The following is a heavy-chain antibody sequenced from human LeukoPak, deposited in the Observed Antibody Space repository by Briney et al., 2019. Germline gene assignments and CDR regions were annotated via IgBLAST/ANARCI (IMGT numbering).Heavy chain of an antibody. Sequence: ASVKVSCKASGYTFTGYYMHWVRQAPGQGVEWMGWINPNSGGTNYAQKFQGRVTMTRDTSISTAYMELSRLRSDDTAVYYCARSPVAIVVVTAILEAGNWFDPWGQGTLVTVSS. CDR3: ARSPVAIVVVTAILEAGNWFDP. D-gene: IGHD2-21*02. J-gene: IGHJ5*02. CDR2: INPNSGGT. CDR1: GYTFTGYY. V-gene: IGHV1-2*02.